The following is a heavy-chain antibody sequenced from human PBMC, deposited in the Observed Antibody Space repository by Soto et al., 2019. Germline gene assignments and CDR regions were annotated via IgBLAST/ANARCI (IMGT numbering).Heavy chain of an antibody. Sequence: GGSLRLSCAASGFTFSSYAMSWVRQAPGKGLEWVSAISGSGGSTYYADSVKGRFTISRDNSKNTLYLQMNSLRAEDTALYYCAKDSFSTGYYYGFDFWGQGPLVPASS. J-gene: IGHJ4*02. CDR2: ISGSGGST. D-gene: IGHD3-22*01. CDR3: AKDSFSTGYYYGFDF. CDR1: GFTFSSYA. V-gene: IGHV3-23*01.